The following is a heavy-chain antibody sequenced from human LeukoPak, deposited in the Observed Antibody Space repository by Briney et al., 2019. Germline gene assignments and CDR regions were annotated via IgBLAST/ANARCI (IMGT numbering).Heavy chain of an antibody. D-gene: IGHD2-2*01. V-gene: IGHV4-34*01. J-gene: IGHJ5*02. Sequence: SESLSLTCAVYGGSFSGYYWSWSRQPPGKGLEWIGEINHSGSTNYNPSLKSRVTISVDTSKNQFSLKLSSVTAADTAVYYCARPPKDIVVVPARRNWFDPWGQGTLVTVSS. CDR3: ARPPKDIVVVPARRNWFDP. CDR2: INHSGST. CDR1: GGSFSGYY.